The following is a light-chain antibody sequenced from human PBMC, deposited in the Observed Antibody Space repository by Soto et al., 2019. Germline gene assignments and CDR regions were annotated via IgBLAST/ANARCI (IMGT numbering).Light chain of an antibody. J-gene: IGLJ1*01. CDR3: SSYAGSSNFYV. V-gene: IGLV2-8*01. Sequence: QSVLTQPPSASGSPGQSVTISCTGTSSDVGGYNYVSWYQQHPGKAPKLMIYEVSKRPSGVPDRFSGSKSGNTASLTVSGLQAEDEDDYYCSSYAGSSNFYVFGTGTKLTVL. CDR1: SSDVGGYNY. CDR2: EVS.